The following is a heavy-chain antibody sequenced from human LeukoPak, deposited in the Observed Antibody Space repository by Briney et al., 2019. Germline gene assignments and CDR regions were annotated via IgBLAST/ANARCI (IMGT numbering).Heavy chain of an antibody. CDR1: GFTFSSYE. CDR3: AELGITMIGGV. D-gene: IGHD3-10*02. CDR2: ISCSGRTI. V-gene: IGHV3-48*03. J-gene: IGHJ6*04. Sequence: GGSLRLSCAASGFTFSSYEMNWVRQAPGKGLEWVSYISCSGRTIYYADPVKGRFTISRDNAKNSLYLQMNSLRAEDTAVYYCAELGITMIGGVWGKGTTVTISS.